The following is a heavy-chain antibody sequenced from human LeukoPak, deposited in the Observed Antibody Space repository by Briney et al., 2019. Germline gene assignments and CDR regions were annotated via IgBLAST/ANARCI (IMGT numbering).Heavy chain of an antibody. CDR3: ARDPPYDFWSGYYDSFDY. Sequence: GGSLRLSCAASGFTFSSYAMSWVRQAPGKELEWVSCITGSGGSAYYADSVKGRFTISRDNAKNTLYLQMNSLRAEDTAVYYCARDPPYDFWSGYYDSFDYWGQGTLVTVSS. V-gene: IGHV3-23*01. CDR1: GFTFSSYA. CDR2: ITGSGGSA. D-gene: IGHD3-3*01. J-gene: IGHJ4*02.